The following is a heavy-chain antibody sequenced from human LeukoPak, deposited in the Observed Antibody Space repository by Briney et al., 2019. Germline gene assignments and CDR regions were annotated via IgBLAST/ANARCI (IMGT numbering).Heavy chain of an antibody. CDR2: ISGSGGNT. CDR1: GFILNSYG. D-gene: IGHD3-10*01. J-gene: IGHJ4*02. Sequence: GGSLRLSCAASGFILNSYGMHWVRQAPGKGLEWVSGISGSGGNTYYADSVKGRFTISRDNSKNTLYLQMNSLRAEDTAVYYCAKASAISSGAFDYWGQGTLVTVSS. CDR3: AKASAISSGAFDY. V-gene: IGHV3-23*01.